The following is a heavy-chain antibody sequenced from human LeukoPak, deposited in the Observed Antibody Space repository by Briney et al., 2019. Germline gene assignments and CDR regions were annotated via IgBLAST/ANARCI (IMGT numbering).Heavy chain of an antibody. CDR1: GYTFTGYY. J-gene: IGHJ4*02. D-gene: IGHD3-10*01. CDR2: INPNSGGT. Sequence: ASVKVSCKASGYTFTGYYMHWVRQAPGQGLEWMGWINPNSGGTNYAQKFQGRVTMTRDTSISTAYMELSRLRSDDTAVYYCARDLRAIGTTPYPRGDYWGQGTLVTVSS. V-gene: IGHV1-2*02. CDR3: ARDLRAIGTTPYPRGDY.